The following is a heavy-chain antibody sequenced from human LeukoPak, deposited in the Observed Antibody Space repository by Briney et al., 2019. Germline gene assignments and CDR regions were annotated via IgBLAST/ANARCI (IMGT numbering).Heavy chain of an antibody. CDR2: IYTSGST. D-gene: IGHD4-23*01. V-gene: IGHV4-61*02. J-gene: IGHJ3*02. Sequence: SETLSLTCTVSGGSISSSSYYWSWIRQPAGKGLEWIGRIYTSGSTNYSPSLKSRVTISVDTSKNQFSLKLSSVTSAEPAVYYCASSYTVVTREAFDIWGKGTMVTVSS. CDR3: ASSYTVVTREAFDI. CDR1: GGSISSSSYY.